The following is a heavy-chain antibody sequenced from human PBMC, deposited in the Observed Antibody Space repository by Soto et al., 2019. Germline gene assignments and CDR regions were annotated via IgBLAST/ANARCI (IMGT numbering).Heavy chain of an antibody. CDR3: ARDAPPDDY. V-gene: IGHV3-30-3*01. Sequence: SLRLSCAASGFTFSSYAMHWVRQAPGKGLEWVAVISYDGSNKYYADSVKGRFTISRDNSKNTLYLQMNSLRAEDTAVYYCARDAPPDDYWGQGTLVTVSS. CDR1: GFTFSSYA. J-gene: IGHJ4*02. CDR2: ISYDGSNK.